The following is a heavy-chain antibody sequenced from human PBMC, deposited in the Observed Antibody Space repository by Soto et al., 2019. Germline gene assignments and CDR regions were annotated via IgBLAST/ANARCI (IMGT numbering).Heavy chain of an antibody. CDR1: GGSISSGDYY. CDR2: IYYSGST. Sequence: SETLSLTCTVSGGSISSGDYYWSWIRQPPGKGLEWIGYIYYSGSTYYNPSLKSRVTISVDTSKNQFSLKLSSVTAADTAVYYCARVPYGSGSYYFDYWGQGTLVTVSS. V-gene: IGHV4-30-4*01. J-gene: IGHJ4*02. CDR3: ARVPYGSGSYYFDY. D-gene: IGHD3-10*01.